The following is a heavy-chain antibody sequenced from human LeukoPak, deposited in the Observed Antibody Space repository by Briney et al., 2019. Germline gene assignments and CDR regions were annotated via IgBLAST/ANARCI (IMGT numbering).Heavy chain of an antibody. J-gene: IGHJ4*02. CDR1: GGSISSYY. Sequence: KLSETLSLTCTVSGGSISSYYWSWIRQPAGKGLEWIGRIYTSGSTNYNPSLKSRVTMSVDTSKNQFSLKLSSVTAADTAVYYCARDHAAAAAGIGPHFDYWGQGTLVTVSS. CDR3: ARDHAAAAAGIGPHFDY. D-gene: IGHD6-13*01. CDR2: IYTSGST. V-gene: IGHV4-4*07.